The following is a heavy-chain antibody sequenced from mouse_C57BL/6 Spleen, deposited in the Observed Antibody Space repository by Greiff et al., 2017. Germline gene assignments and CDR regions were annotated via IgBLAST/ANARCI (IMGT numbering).Heavy chain of an antibody. J-gene: IGHJ3*01. CDR2: ISYDGSN. D-gene: IGHD2-3*01. CDR1: GYSITSGYY. CDR3: ASRWLHLFAY. Sequence: VQLKESGPGLVKPSQSLSLTCSVTGYSITSGYYWNWIRQFPGNKLEWMGYISYDGSNNYNPSLKNRISITRDTSKNQFFLKLNSVTTEDTATYYCASRWLHLFAYWGQGTLVTVSA. V-gene: IGHV3-6*01.